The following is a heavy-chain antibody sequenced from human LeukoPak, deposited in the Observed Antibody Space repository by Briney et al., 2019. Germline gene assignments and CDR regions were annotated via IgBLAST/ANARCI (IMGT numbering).Heavy chain of an antibody. D-gene: IGHD3-22*01. J-gene: IGHJ6*03. CDR1: GGTFSSYA. CDR2: IIPIFGTA. Sequence: SVKVSCKASGGTFSSYAISWVRQAPGQGLEWMGGIIPIFGTANYAQKFQGRVTITTDESTSTTYMELSSLRSEGTAVYYCAGTVVIGYYYYYYMDVWGKGTTVTVSS. V-gene: IGHV1-69*05. CDR3: AGTVVIGYYYYYYMDV.